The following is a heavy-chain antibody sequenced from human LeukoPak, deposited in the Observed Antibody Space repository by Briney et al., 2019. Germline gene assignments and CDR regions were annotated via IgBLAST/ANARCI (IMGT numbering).Heavy chain of an antibody. CDR3: AKTTTGYSSGRYPGWPADS. CDR2: IFGSGGSA. CDR1: GFTFNTYA. V-gene: IGHV3-23*01. D-gene: IGHD6-19*01. J-gene: IGHJ4*02. Sequence: GGSLRLSCAASGFTFNTYAMYWVRQAPGKGLEWVSGIFGSGGSAHYADSVKGRFTISRDNSKNTVYLQMNSLRAEDTAVYYCAKTTTGYSSGRYPGWPADSWGQGALVTVSS.